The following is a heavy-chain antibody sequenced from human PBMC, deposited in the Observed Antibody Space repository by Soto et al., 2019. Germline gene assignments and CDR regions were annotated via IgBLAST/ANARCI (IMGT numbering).Heavy chain of an antibody. V-gene: IGHV4-31*03. CDR3: ARAIAVTTPWFDP. CDR1: GGSISSGDYY. D-gene: IGHD4-17*01. Sequence: VHLQESGPGLVKPSQTLSLTCTVSGGSISSGDYYWSWIRQHPGKDLEWIGYTDYSGSTYYNLSLRSRVTISVATSKNQFSLRLNSVTAADSAVYYCARAIAVTTPWFDPWGQGTLVTVSS. CDR2: TDYSGST. J-gene: IGHJ5*02.